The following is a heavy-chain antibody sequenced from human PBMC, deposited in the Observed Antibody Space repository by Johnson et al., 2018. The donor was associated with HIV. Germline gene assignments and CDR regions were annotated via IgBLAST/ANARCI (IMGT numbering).Heavy chain of an antibody. CDR1: GFTFDDYG. Sequence: VQLVESGGGLVQPGRSLRLCCPASGFTFDDYGMSWVRQAPGKGLEWVSGINWNGGSTGYADSVKGRFTISRDNAKNSLYLQMNRLRVEDTAVYYCAKVWYYFDSNAFDIWRQGTMVTVSS. D-gene: IGHD3-22*01. CDR3: AKVWYYFDSNAFDI. CDR2: INWNGGST. V-gene: IGHV3-20*04. J-gene: IGHJ3*02.